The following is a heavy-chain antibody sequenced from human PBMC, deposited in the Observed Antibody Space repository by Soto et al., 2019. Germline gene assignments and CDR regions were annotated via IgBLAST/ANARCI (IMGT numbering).Heavy chain of an antibody. CDR1: GYVFTNYW. D-gene: IGHD2-15*01. Sequence: PGESLKISCKASGYVFTNYWIGWVRQIPGRGLEWMGIIHPDDSDTKYNPSFQGQVTFSADKPITTAYLHWSSLKASDTAIYYCARSPVVAAIDYYGMDVWGQGTTVTVS. CDR3: ARSPVVAAIDYYGMDV. J-gene: IGHJ6*02. V-gene: IGHV5-51*01. CDR2: IHPDDSDT.